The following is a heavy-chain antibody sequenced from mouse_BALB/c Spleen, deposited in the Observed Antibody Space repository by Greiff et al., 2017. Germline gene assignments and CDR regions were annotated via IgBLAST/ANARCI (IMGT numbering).Heavy chain of an antibody. J-gene: IGHJ4*01. Sequence: QVQLQQPGAELVMPGASVKMSCKASGYTFTDYWMHWVKQRPGQGLEWIGAIDTSDSYTSYNQKFKGKATLTVDESSSTAYMQLSSLTSEDSAVYYCARGLITTVVADAMDYWGQGTSVTVSS. V-gene: IGHV1-69*01. CDR2: IDTSDSYT. D-gene: IGHD1-1*01. CDR3: ARGLITTVVADAMDY. CDR1: GYTFTDYW.